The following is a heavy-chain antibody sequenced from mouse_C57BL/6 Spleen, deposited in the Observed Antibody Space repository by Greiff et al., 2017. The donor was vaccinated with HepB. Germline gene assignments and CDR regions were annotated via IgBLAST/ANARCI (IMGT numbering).Heavy chain of an antibody. CDR3: ARTSSGYKHYYAMDY. Sequence: EVQLQQSGPELVKPGASVKISCKASGYTFTDYYMNWVKQSHGKSLEWIGDINPNNGGTSYNQKFKGKATLTVDKSSSTAYMELRSLTSEDSAVYYCARTSSGYKHYYAMDYWGQGTSVTVSS. CDR1: GYTFTDYY. J-gene: IGHJ4*01. CDR2: INPNNGGT. V-gene: IGHV1-26*01. D-gene: IGHD3-2*02.